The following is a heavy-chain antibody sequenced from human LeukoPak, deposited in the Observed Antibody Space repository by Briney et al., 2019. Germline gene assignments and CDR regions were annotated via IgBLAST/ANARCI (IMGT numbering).Heavy chain of an antibody. CDR3: AKDRGDIVVVPAAMRDGYTKRPY. CDR1: GFTFSSYA. Sequence: GGSLRLSCVASGFTFSSYAMSWVRQAPGKGLEWVSAISGSGGSTYYADSVKGRFTISRDNSKNTLYLQMNSLRAEDTAVYYCAKDRGDIVVVPAAMRDGYTKRPYWGQGTLVTVSS. J-gene: IGHJ4*02. D-gene: IGHD2-2*01. V-gene: IGHV3-23*01. CDR2: ISGSGGST.